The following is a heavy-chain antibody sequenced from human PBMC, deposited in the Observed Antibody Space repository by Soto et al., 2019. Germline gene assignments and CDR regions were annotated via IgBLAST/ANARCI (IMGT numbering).Heavy chain of an antibody. Sequence: EVQLVESGGGLVQPGGSLRLSCAASEFTFSRYWMHWVRQAPGKGLVWVSQINEDGSGTNYADSVKGRFTISRDNAKTRWHVQMTRLRVEDTAMYYCTSSYGLTGEDYWGQGSLVTVSS. CDR2: INEDGSGT. CDR3: TSSYGLTGEDY. J-gene: IGHJ4*02. D-gene: IGHD3-10*01. CDR1: EFTFSRYW. V-gene: IGHV3-74*01.